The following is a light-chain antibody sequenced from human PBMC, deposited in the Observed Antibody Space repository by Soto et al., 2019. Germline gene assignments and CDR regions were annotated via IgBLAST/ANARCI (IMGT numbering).Light chain of an antibody. V-gene: IGKV3-15*01. Sequence: EIVMTQSPATLSVSPGERATLSCRASQRVSSNLAWYQQKPGQAPRLLIYGSSTRATGIPARFSGSGSGTECTLTISSLQSEEFAGYYCQQYKNWPTFGPGTKVDIK. CDR3: QQYKNWPT. CDR2: GSS. J-gene: IGKJ3*01. CDR1: QRVSSN.